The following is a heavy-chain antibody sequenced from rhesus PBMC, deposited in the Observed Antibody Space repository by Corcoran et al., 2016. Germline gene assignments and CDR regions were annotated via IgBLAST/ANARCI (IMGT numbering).Heavy chain of an antibody. Sequence: QVQLVQSGAEVKQPGASVKVSCQPSGYSFTSLVINWVRQAHGQRLEWRGWTNTGTWKPTYAQGFKERFTFSMDTSLSMAYLQSSSLKAEDTAVYYCSRHVNWYFDIWGPGTPITISS. J-gene: IGHJ2*01. CDR2: TNTGTWKP. CDR3: SRHVNWYFDI. CDR1: GYSFTSLV. V-gene: IGHV7-114*01.